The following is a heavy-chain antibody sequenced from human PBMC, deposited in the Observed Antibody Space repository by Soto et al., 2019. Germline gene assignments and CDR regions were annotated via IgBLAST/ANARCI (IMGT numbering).Heavy chain of an antibody. V-gene: IGHV3-30*18. D-gene: IGHD2-2*01. CDR2: ISYDGSNK. J-gene: IGHJ6*02. CDR1: GFTFSSYG. Sequence: GGSLRLSCAASGFTFSSYGMHWVRQAPGKGLEWVAVISYDGSNKYYADSVKGRFTISRDNSKNTLYLQMNSLRAEDTAVYYCAKDYCSSTSCYVRLFRYYYYGMDVWGQGTTVTVSS. CDR3: AKDYCSSTSCYVRLFRYYYYGMDV.